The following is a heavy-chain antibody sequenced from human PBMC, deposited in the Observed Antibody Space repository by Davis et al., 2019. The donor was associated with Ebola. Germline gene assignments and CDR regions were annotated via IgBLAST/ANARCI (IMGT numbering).Heavy chain of an antibody. D-gene: IGHD1-1*01. CDR3: ARAQVPATTDH. CDR1: GHTFTNYG. J-gene: IGHJ4*02. V-gene: IGHV1-18*04. Sequence: AASVKVSCKASGHTFTNYGITWVRQAPGQGLEWMGWINPHNGNTNYGQNVQGRVIMTSDTATTTAYMEVGGLRSDDTAVYYCARAQVPATTDHWGQGTLVTVSS. CDR2: INPHNGNT.